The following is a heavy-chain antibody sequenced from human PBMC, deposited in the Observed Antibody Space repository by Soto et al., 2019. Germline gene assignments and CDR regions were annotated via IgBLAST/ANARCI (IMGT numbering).Heavy chain of an antibody. D-gene: IGHD6-19*01. CDR1: GFTFDDYT. CDR2: ISWDGGST. CDR3: AKGMIPVADPERDYYGMDV. Sequence: GVSLRLSCAASGFTFDDYTMHWVRQAPGKGLEWVSLISWDGGSTYYADSVKGRFTISRDNSKNSLYLQMNSLRTEDTALYYCAKGMIPVADPERDYYGMDVCGQGTTVTVS. V-gene: IGHV3-43*01. J-gene: IGHJ6*02.